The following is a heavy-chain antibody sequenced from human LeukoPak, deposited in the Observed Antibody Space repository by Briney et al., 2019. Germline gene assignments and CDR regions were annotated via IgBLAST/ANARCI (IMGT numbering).Heavy chain of an antibody. CDR2: INHSGST. Sequence: SETLSLTCAVYGGSFSGYYWSWIRQPPGKGLEWIGEINHSGSTNYNPSLKSRVTISVDTSKNQFSLKLSSVTAADTAVYYCARSRIVPAARSPPYYYYYMDVWGKGTTVTVSS. CDR1: GGSFSGYY. V-gene: IGHV4-34*01. J-gene: IGHJ6*03. CDR3: ARSRIVPAARSPPYYYYYMDV. D-gene: IGHD2-2*01.